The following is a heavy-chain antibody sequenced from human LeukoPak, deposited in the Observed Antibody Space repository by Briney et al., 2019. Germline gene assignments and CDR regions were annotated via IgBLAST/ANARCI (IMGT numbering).Heavy chain of an antibody. J-gene: IGHJ4*02. CDR2: IYTSGTT. CDR1: GGSISSYY. Sequence: SETLSLTCTVSGGSISSYYWSWIRQPAGKGLEWIGRIYTSGTTNYNPSLKSRVTMSVDTSKNQFSLKLSTVTAADTAVYYCARDDLWSGYYDYWGQGTLVTVSS. V-gene: IGHV4-4*07. D-gene: IGHD3-3*01. CDR3: ARDDLWSGYYDY.